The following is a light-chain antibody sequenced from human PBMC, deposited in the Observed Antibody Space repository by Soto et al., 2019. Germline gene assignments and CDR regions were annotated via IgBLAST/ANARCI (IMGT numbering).Light chain of an antibody. J-gene: IGLJ3*02. CDR1: NIGSKS. V-gene: IGLV3-21*02. CDR2: DDS. CDR3: QVWDSSSDHPEV. Sequence: SSELTQPPSVSVAPGQTARITCGGSNIGSKSVHWYQQKPGQAPVLVVYDDSDRPSGIPERFSGSNSGNTATLTISRVEAGDEADYYCQVWDSSSDHPEVFGGGTKVTVL.